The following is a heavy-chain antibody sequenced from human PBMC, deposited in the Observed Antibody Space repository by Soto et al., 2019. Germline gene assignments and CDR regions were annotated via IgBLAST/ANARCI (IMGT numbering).Heavy chain of an antibody. D-gene: IGHD3-16*02. V-gene: IGHV3-23*01. CDR1: GFTFSSYA. J-gene: IGHJ4*02. CDR3: AKDVSPIMITFGGVIVGLDY. Sequence: PGGSLRLSCAASGFTFSSYAMSWVRQAPGKGLEWVSAISGSGGSTYYADSVKGRFTISRDNSENTLYLQMNSLRAEDTAVYYCAKDVSPIMITFGGVIVGLDYWGQGTLVTVSS. CDR2: ISGSGGST.